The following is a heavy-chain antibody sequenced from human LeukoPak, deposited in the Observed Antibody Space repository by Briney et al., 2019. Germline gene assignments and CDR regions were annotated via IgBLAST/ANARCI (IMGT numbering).Heavy chain of an antibody. CDR1: GFKFADAP. V-gene: IGHV3-43*01. CDR2: ITWDSTNT. D-gene: IGHD3-3*01. Sequence: PGGSLRLSCTASGFKFADAPMHWVRQSPGKGLEWIALITWDSTNTYYADSVMGRFTISRDNAKNSLYLQMNSLRVEDTAVYYCARDLRNHDFWSGGAFDIWGQGTMVTV. CDR3: ARDLRNHDFWSGGAFDI. J-gene: IGHJ3*02.